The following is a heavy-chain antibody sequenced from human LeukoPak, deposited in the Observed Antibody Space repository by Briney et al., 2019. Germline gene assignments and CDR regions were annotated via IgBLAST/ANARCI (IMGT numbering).Heavy chain of an antibody. D-gene: IGHD2-15*01. CDR2: IKQDGSEK. Sequence: GGSLRLSCAVSGFTSSSYWMSWVRQAPGKGLEWEANIKQDGSEKYYVDSVKGRFTISRDNAKNSLYLQMNSLRAEDTAVYYCARAPYCIGGSCRFDYWGQGTLVTVSS. CDR3: ARAPYCIGGSCRFDY. J-gene: IGHJ4*02. CDR1: GFTSSSYW. V-gene: IGHV3-7*03.